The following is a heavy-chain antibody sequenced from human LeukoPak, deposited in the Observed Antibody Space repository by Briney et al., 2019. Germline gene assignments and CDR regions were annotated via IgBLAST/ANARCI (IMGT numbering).Heavy chain of an antibody. Sequence: PSETLSLTCTVSGGSISSSSYYWGWIRQPPGKGLEWIGSIYYSGSTYYNPSHKSRVTISVDTSKNQFSLKLSSVTAADTAVYYCAAGRIVYSSPSYFDYWGQGTLVTVSS. CDR3: AAGRIVYSSPSYFDY. CDR1: GGSISSSSYY. J-gene: IGHJ4*02. V-gene: IGHV4-39*07. D-gene: IGHD6-6*01. CDR2: IYYSGST.